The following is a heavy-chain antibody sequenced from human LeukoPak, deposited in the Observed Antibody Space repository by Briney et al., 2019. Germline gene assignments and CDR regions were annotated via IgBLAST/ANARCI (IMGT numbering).Heavy chain of an antibody. CDR1: RYTFTGYY. V-gene: IGHV1-2*02. J-gene: IGHJ4*02. CDR2: INPNSGGT. D-gene: IGHD3-16*02. CDR3: ARELSLYKDFDY. Sequence: ASVKVSCKASRYTFTGYYMHWVRQAAGQGLEWMGWINPNSGGTNYAQKFQRRVTMTRDTSISTAYMELSRLRSDDTAVYYCARELSLYKDFDYWGQGTLVTVSS.